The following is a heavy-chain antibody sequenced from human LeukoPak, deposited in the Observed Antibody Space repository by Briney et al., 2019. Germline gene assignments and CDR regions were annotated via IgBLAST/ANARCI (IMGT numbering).Heavy chain of an antibody. CDR2: IKSKTDGGTA. CDR1: GFAFTNAW. D-gene: IGHD3-22*01. Sequence: GGSLRLSCAASGFAFTNAWMNWVRQAPGKGLEWVGRIKSKTDGGTADYAAPVKGRLTISRDDSKNTLYLQKNSLKTEDTAVFYCTTADSSGRFLIDYWGQGTLVTVSS. CDR3: TTADSSGRFLIDY. J-gene: IGHJ4*02. V-gene: IGHV3-15*07.